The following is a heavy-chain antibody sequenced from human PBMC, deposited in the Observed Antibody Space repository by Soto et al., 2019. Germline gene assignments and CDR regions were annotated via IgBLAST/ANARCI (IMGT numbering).Heavy chain of an antibody. CDR1: GFTFSSYG. J-gene: IGHJ4*02. D-gene: IGHD3-10*01. Sequence: QVQLVESGGGVVQPGRSLRLSCAASGFTFSSYGMNWVRQAPGKGLEWLALISYDGSTEYYADSVKGRFTISRDNSRNLLFLEMNRRVADDPAVYYCVKRRARNLVFPACFDYWGQGTVVTVSS. CDR3: VKRRARNLVFPACFDY. CDR2: ISYDGSTE. V-gene: IGHV3-30*18.